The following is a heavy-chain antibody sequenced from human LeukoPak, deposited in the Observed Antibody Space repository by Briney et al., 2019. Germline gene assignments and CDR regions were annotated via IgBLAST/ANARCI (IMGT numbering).Heavy chain of an antibody. J-gene: IGHJ6*03. CDR3: ARGSGSPYYYYYMDV. CDR2: IYTSGST. V-gene: IGHV4-4*07. D-gene: IGHD3-10*01. CDR1: GGSISSYY. Sequence: PSETLSLTCTVSGGSISSYYWSWTRQPAGKGLEWIGRIYTSGSTNYNPSLKSRVTMSVGTSKNQFSLKLSSVTAADTAVYYCARGSGSPYYYYYMDVWGKGTTVTISS.